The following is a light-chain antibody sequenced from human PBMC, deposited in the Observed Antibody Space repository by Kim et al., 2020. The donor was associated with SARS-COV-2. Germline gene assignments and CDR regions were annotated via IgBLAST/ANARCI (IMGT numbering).Light chain of an antibody. J-gene: IGLJ2*01. V-gene: IGLV3-1*01. CDR3: QEWDSSTVV. CDR2: QDR. Sequence: DSPGQTAGVTYCGDKLGDKSACWDQQKPGLSPVLVIDQDRKRPSGIPARFSGSNSGNTANLTISGTQAMDEADYYCQEWDSSTVVFGGGTQLTVL. CDR1: KLGDKS.